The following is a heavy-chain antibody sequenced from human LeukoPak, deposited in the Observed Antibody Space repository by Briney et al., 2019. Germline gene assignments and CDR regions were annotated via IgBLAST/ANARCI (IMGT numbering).Heavy chain of an antibody. J-gene: IGHJ4*02. D-gene: IGHD3-22*01. CDR2: IYYSGST. CDR1: GGSISSSNW. Sequence: SETLSLTCAVSGGSISSSNWWSWVRQPPGKGLEWIGYIYYSGSTNYNPSLKSRVTISVDTSKNQFSLKLSSVTAADTAVYYCARFGANYYDSSGYYSRRFDYWGQGTLVTVSS. CDR3: ARFGANYYDSSGYYSRRFDY. V-gene: IGHV4-4*02.